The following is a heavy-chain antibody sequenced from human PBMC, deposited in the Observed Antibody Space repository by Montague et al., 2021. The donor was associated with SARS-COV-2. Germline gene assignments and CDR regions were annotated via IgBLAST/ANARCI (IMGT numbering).Heavy chain of an antibody. Sequence: TLSLTCAVYGGSFSGYYWSWIRQPPGRALEWLALIDWTHDQYYSRSLGTRLTISPGTPKSQVVLTLTNVDTVDTATYYCARNRLSVFDFWGQGTLVTVSS. D-gene: IGHD2/OR15-2a*01. CDR3: ARNRLSVFDF. CDR1: GGSFSGYY. V-gene: IGHV2-70*01. CDR2: IDWTHDQ. J-gene: IGHJ4*02.